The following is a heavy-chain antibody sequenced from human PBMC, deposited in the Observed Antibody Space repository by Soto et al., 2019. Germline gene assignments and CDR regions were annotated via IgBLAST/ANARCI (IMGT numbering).Heavy chain of an antibody. CDR1: AGSITSSSYY. V-gene: IGHV4-39*01. Sequence: SETLSLTCTVSAGSITSSSYYWGWIRQPPGKGLEWMGGIYDSGRAYYNPSLKTRVTLSVDTSENQFSLTLKSVTDADSAVYYCARQRTTVVTHAYFDDGGQGTRGTVSS. CDR2: IYDSGRA. J-gene: IGHJ4*02. D-gene: IGHD4-17*01. CDR3: ARQRTTVVTHAYFDD.